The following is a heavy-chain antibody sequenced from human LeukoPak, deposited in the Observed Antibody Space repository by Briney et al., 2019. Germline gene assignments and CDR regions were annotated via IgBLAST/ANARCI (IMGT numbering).Heavy chain of an antibody. J-gene: IGHJ6*03. V-gene: IGHV4-34*01. CDR2: INHSGST. CDR1: GGSFSGYY. D-gene: IGHD3-22*01. Sequence: PSETVSLTCAVYGGSFSGYYWSWIRQPPGKGLEWIGEINHSGSTNYNPSLKSRVTISVDTSKNQFSLKLSSVTAADTAVYYCARGRYYYDSSGYMDYYYYMDVWGKGTTVTVSS. CDR3: ARGRYYYDSSGYMDYYYYMDV.